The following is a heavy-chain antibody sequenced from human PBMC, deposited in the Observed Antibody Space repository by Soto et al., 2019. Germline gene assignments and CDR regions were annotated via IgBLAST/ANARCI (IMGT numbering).Heavy chain of an antibody. V-gene: IGHV1-46*01. Sequence: ASVKVSCKASGYTFTSYYMHWVRQAPGQGLEWMGIINPSGGSTSYAQKFQGRVTMTRDTSTSTVYMELSSLRSEDTAVYYCARDVGSGWYEHLGYYYYGMDVWGQGTTVTVSS. CDR2: INPSGGST. J-gene: IGHJ6*02. D-gene: IGHD6-19*01. CDR1: GYTFTSYY. CDR3: ARDVGSGWYEHLGYYYYGMDV.